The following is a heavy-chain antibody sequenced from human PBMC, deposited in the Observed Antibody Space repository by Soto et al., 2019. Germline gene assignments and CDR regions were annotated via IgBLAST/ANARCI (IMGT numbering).Heavy chain of an antibody. Sequence: LRGSLKISCKGSGYSFTTYWIGWVRQMPGKGLEWMGFIHCGDSDTRYSPSFQGQVTISADKSISTAYLQWSSLKASDSAMYYCVRSWRVGAKTSYYGMDVWGQGTTVTVSS. CDR1: GYSFTTYW. CDR3: VRSWRVGAKTSYYGMDV. V-gene: IGHV5-51*01. D-gene: IGHD1-26*01. J-gene: IGHJ6*02. CDR2: IHCGDSDT.